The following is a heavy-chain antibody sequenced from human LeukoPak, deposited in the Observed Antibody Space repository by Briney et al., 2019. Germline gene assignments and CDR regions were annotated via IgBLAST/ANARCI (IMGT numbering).Heavy chain of an antibody. CDR1: GYTLTELS. D-gene: IGHD7-27*01. V-gene: IGHV1-24*01. J-gene: IGHJ4*02. CDR3: ARDVIWGRFDY. CDR2: FDPEDGET. Sequence: ASVKVSCKVSGYTLTELSMHWVRQAPGKGLEWMGGFDPEDGETIYAQKFQGRVTMTTDTSTSTAYMELRSLRSDDTAVYYCARDVIWGRFDYWGQGTLVTVSS.